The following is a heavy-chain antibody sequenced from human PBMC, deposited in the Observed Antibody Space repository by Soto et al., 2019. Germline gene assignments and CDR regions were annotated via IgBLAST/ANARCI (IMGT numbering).Heavy chain of an antibody. Sequence: QVQLVQSGAEVQKPGSSVKVSCKAPGGTFSSYAISWVRQAPGQGLEWMGGIIPIFGTANYAQKFQGRVTITADESTSTAYMELSSLRSEDTAVYYCASPLGVKPAAILCYYYYGMDVWGQGTTVAVSS. V-gene: IGHV1-69*01. CDR3: ASPLGVKPAAILCYYYYGMDV. CDR2: IIPIFGTA. CDR1: GGTFSSYA. J-gene: IGHJ6*02. D-gene: IGHD2-2*01.